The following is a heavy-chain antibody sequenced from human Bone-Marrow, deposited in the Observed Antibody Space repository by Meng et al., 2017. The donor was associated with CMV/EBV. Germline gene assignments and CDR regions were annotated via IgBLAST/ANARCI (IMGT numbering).Heavy chain of an antibody. V-gene: IGHV3-72*01. Sequence: GGPLRLSCATSQFTFSDHYMDWVRQAPGKGLEWVGRSRNKANNHVTEYAASVKGRFTISRDDSKNSLYLQMNSLRTEDTAVYFCVREVAAAYFDPWGQGTLVTVSS. CDR2: SRNKANNHVT. D-gene: IGHD2-15*01. CDR1: QFTFSDHY. J-gene: IGHJ5*02. CDR3: VREVAAAYFDP.